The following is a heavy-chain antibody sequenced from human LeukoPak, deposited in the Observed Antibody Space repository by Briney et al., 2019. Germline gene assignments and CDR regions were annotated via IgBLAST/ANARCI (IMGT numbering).Heavy chain of an antibody. D-gene: IGHD1-1*01. CDR1: GFTFSSYA. Sequence: GGSLRLSCAASGFTFSSYAMSWVRQAPGKGLEWVSAISGSGGSTYYADSVKGRFTISRDNSKNRLYLQMNSLRAEDTAVYYCAKVPGGTGYFDYWGQGTLVTVSS. V-gene: IGHV3-23*01. CDR3: AKVPGGTGYFDY. CDR2: ISGSGGST. J-gene: IGHJ4*02.